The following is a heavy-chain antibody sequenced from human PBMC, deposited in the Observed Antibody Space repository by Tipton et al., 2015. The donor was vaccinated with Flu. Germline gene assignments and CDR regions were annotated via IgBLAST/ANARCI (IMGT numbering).Heavy chain of an antibody. CDR3: AKSKAVADPDYYGMDV. CDR2: ISGSGRYT. V-gene: IGHV3-23*01. D-gene: IGHD6-19*01. Sequence: SLRLSCAASGFTFIRYAMSWVRQAPGRGLEWVSAISGSGRYTYYPDSVKGRFSISRDNSKNTVYLQMNSLRAEDTAVYYCAKSKAVADPDYYGMDVWGQGTTVTVSS. J-gene: IGHJ6*02. CDR1: GFTFIRYA.